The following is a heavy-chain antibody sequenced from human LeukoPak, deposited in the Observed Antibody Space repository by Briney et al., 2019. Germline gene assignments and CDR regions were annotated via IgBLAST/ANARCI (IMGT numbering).Heavy chain of an antibody. Sequence: GGSLRLSCAASGFTFSTYAMSWVRQAPGKGLEWVSGISGSGGSTYYADSVKGRFTISRDNSKNTLYLQMNSLRDEDTAVYYCARIVAGGAFDIWGQGTMVTVSS. CDR1: GFTFSTYA. CDR3: ARIVAGGAFDI. V-gene: IGHV3-23*01. J-gene: IGHJ3*02. CDR2: ISGSGGST. D-gene: IGHD1-26*01.